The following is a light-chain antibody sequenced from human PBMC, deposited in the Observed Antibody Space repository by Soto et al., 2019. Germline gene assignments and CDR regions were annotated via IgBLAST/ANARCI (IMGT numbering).Light chain of an antibody. Sequence: EIVLTQSPGNLSLSPGERATHSCRASQSVSSSYLAWYQQKPGQAPRLLIYFASSRATGIPDRFSGSGSGTDFNLTISSLEPEDYAVYYCPEYGSSPPGTFGQGTKVEIK. V-gene: IGKV3-20*01. CDR1: QSVSSSY. CDR3: PEYGSSPPGT. CDR2: FAS. J-gene: IGKJ1*01.